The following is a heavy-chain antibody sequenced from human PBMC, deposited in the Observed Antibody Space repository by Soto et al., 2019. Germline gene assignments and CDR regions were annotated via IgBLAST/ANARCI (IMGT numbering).Heavy chain of an antibody. CDR3: ARPFYGSGSYRNYYYRMDV. CDR1: GGSISSSSYY. D-gene: IGHD3-10*01. J-gene: IGHJ6*02. Sequence: SETLSLTCTVSGGSISSSSYYWGWIRQPPGKGLEWIGSIYYSGSTYYNPSLKSRVTISVDTSKNQFSLKLSSVTAADTAVYYCARPFYGSGSYRNYYYRMDVWGQGTTVT. CDR2: IYYSGST. V-gene: IGHV4-39*01.